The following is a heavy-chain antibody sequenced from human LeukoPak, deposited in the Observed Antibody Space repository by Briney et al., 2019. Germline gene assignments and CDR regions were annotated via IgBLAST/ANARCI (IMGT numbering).Heavy chain of an antibody. Sequence: SETLSLTCTVSGGSISNYYWSWIRQPPGKGLEWIGYIYYSGKTKYNPSLESRVTISVDTSKNNFSLNLSSVTAADTAVYYCARHYFDTGSHPLDYWGQGTLVTVSS. CDR2: IYYSGKT. D-gene: IGHD3-10*01. V-gene: IGHV4-59*01. J-gene: IGHJ4*02. CDR1: GGSISNYY. CDR3: ARHYFDTGSHPLDY.